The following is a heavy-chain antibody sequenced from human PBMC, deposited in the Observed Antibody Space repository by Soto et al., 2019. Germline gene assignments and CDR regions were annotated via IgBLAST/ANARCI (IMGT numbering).Heavy chain of an antibody. CDR3: SRYRDDYDFWGGCSYGDCKDV. Sequence: PSQTLSLTCAISGDSVASNSAAWNWIRQSPSRGLECLGRTYYSSKWYNNYAVSVKSRIAINPDTSKNQFSLQLYSVDPEDTAVYYCSRYRDDYDFWGGCSYGDCKDVSAQRTTVPVSS. J-gene: IGHJ6*02. V-gene: IGHV6-1*01. CDR1: GDSVASNSAA. CDR2: TYYSSKWYN. D-gene: IGHD3-3*01.